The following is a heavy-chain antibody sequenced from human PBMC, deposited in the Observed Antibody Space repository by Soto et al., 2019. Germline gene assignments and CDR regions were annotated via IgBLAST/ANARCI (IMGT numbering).Heavy chain of an antibody. V-gene: IGHV4-31*03. Sequence: TLSLTCTVSSGSISSGGYYWSWIRQHPGKGLEWIGYIYYSGSTYYNPSLKSRVTISVDTSKNQFSLKLSSVTAADTAVYYCARDTPSYDSSGYHFDYWGQGTLVTVSS. CDR2: IYYSGST. CDR3: ARDTPSYDSSGYHFDY. D-gene: IGHD3-22*01. J-gene: IGHJ4*02. CDR1: SGSISSGGYY.